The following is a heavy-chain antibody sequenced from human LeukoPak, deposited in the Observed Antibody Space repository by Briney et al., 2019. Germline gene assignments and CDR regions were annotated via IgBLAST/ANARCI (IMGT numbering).Heavy chain of an antibody. V-gene: IGHV3-21*01. Sequence: GGSLRLSCAASGFIFSSYSMNWVRQAPGKGLEWVSSISSSSNYIYYAGSVKGRFTISRDNAKNSLYLQMSSLRAEDTAVYYCAISSGGSCYQWGQGTLVTVSS. CDR3: AISSGGSCYQ. CDR2: ISSSSNYI. D-gene: IGHD2-15*01. CDR1: GFIFSSYS. J-gene: IGHJ4*02.